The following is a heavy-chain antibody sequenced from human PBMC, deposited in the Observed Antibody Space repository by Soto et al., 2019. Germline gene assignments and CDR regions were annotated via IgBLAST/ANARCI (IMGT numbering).Heavy chain of an antibody. CDR1: GYTFTSYG. V-gene: IGHV1-18*01. Sequence: GASVKVSCKASGYTFTSYGISWVRQAPGQGLEWMGWISAYNGNTNYAQKLQGRVTMTTDTSTSTAYMELSSVTAADTAVYYCASGEGTAIFGNYYSYMDVWGKGTTVTVSS. CDR3: ASGEGTAIFGNYYSYMDV. J-gene: IGHJ6*03. CDR2: ISAYNGNT. D-gene: IGHD3-3*01.